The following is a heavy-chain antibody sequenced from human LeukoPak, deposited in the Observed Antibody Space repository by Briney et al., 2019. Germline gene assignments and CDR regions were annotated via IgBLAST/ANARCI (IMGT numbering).Heavy chain of an antibody. Sequence: SETLSLTCSVSGGSINSYYWSWIRQPPGKGLEWIGYIYYSGSTNYNPSLKSRVTISVDTSKNQFSLKLSSVTAADTAVYYCAAGGTYCGGDCYSGDAFDIWGQGTMVTVSS. J-gene: IGHJ3*02. D-gene: IGHD2-21*02. CDR1: GGSINSYY. CDR3: AAGGTYCGGDCYSGDAFDI. V-gene: IGHV4-59*01. CDR2: IYYSGST.